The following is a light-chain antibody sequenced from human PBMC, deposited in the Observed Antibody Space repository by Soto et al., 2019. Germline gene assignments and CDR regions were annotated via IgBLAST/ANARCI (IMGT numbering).Light chain of an antibody. CDR3: QQYGSSPRT. Sequence: EIVLTQSPGTLSLSPGERATLSCRASQSVSSIFLAWYQHKPGQAPRLLIYGASTRATGIPDRFSGSGSGTDFILTISRLEPEDFAVYYCQQYGSSPRTFGHGTMVDIK. CDR1: QSVSSIF. V-gene: IGKV3-20*01. CDR2: GAS. J-gene: IGKJ1*01.